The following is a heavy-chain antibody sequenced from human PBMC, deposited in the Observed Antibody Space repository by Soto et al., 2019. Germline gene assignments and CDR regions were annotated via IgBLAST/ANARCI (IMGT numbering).Heavy chain of an antibody. CDR3: ARGGGSGSDFGY. Sequence: PGGSLRLSCAASGFTVSSNYMSWVRQAPGKGLECVSGIYTGGSTYYADSVKGRFTISRDNSKNTVYLQMNSLRAEDTAVYFCARGGGSGSDFGYWGQGTLVTVSS. J-gene: IGHJ4*02. D-gene: IGHD5-12*01. CDR1: GFTVSSNY. CDR2: IYTGGST. V-gene: IGHV3-53*01.